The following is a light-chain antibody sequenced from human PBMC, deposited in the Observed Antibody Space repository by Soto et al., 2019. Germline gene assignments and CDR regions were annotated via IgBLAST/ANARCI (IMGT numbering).Light chain of an antibody. J-gene: IGLJ1*01. V-gene: IGLV2-23*02. CDR2: EVT. Sequence: QSVLTQPASLSGSPGQSITISCSGTSSDVGTYNLVSWYQQYPGKAPRLMIYEVTKRPSGVSNRFSGSTSGNTASLTISGLQPEDEADYYCCSYAGSSSSIFGTGTKVTVL. CDR1: SSDVGTYNL. CDR3: CSYAGSSSSI.